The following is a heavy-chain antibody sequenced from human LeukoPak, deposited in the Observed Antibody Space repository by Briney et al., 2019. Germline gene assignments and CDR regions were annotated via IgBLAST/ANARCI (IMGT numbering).Heavy chain of an antibody. D-gene: IGHD3-10*01. V-gene: IGHV3-74*01. CDR3: ARSLLWFGESLYYFDY. J-gene: IGHJ4*02. Sequence: GGSLRLSCAASGFTFSAYWMHWVRQVPGKGLVWVSRINNDGTATFFADSVKGRFTISRDNAKNSLYLQMNSLRAEDTAVYYCARSLLWFGESLYYFDYWGQGTLVTVSS. CDR1: GFTFSAYW. CDR2: INNDGTAT.